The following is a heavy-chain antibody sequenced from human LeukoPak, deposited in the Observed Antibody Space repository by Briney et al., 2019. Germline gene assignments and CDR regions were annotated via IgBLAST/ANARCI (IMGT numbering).Heavy chain of an antibody. D-gene: IGHD2-2*01. V-gene: IGHV1-69*04. J-gene: IGHJ5*02. CDR2: IIPILSIA. CDR3: ARGGGYCSSTGCYRNWFDP. CDR1: GGTFSGYA. Sequence: SVKVSCTASGGTFSGYAISWVRHSPGQGLEWMGSIIPILSIANYDKKLQGRVTITADKSTSTAYMALSSLRSEDTAVYYCARGGGYCSSTGCYRNWFDPWGQGTLVTVSS.